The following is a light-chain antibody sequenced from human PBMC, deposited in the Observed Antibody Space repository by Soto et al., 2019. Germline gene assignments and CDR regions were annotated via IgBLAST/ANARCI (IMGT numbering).Light chain of an antibody. V-gene: IGKV3-20*01. J-gene: IGKJ2*01. CDR2: GAS. Sequence: EIVLTQSPGTLSLSPGERATLSCRASQSVSSSYLAWYQQKPGQAPRLLIYGASSRATGIPDRLSGSGSGADCTLTISRLEPEDFAVYYCQQYGSSPYTFGQGTKLEIK. CDR1: QSVSSSY. CDR3: QQYGSSPYT.